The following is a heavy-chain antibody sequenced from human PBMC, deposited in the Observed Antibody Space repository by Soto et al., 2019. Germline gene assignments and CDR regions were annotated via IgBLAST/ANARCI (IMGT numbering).Heavy chain of an antibody. Sequence: SVKVSCKASGYTFTSYGISWVRQAPGQGLEWMGWISAYNGNTNYAQKLQGRVTMTTDTSTSTAYMELRRLRSDDTAVYYCARDIIAVAGTMPYYYYGMDVSGQGTTVTVSS. CDR2: ISAYNGNT. CDR1: GYTFTSYG. J-gene: IGHJ6*02. V-gene: IGHV1-18*01. D-gene: IGHD6-19*01. CDR3: ARDIIAVAGTMPYYYYGMDV.